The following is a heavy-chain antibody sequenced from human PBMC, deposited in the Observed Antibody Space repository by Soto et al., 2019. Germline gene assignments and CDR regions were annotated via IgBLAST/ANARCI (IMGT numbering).Heavy chain of an antibody. CDR3: GRVPVSKQCLSRAYGLDV. CDR2: INPNNGHT. J-gene: IGHJ6*02. D-gene: IGHD6-19*01. V-gene: IGHV1-18*01. CDR1: GYTFTTYG. Sequence: QAQLVQSGAEVKKPGASVKVSCKASGYTFTTYGIGWVRQAPGQGLEWMGWINPNNGHTNPAPKLQGRVTMTTDTSTTTAYMEFRSLTSDDTADYFCGRVPVSKQCLSRAYGLDVWGRGTTVAVSS.